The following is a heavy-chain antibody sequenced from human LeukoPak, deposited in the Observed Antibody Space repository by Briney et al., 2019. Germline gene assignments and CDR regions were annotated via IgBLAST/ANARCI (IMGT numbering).Heavy chain of an antibody. CDR3: ARDRYNQVDY. V-gene: IGHV4-38-2*02. J-gene: IGHJ4*02. Sequence: SETLSLTCAVSGYSISSGYYWGWIRQPPGKGLEWIGSIYHSGSTYCNPSLKSRVTISVDTSKNQFSLKLSSVTAADTAVYYCARDRYNQVDYWGQGTLVTVSS. CDR2: IYHSGST. CDR1: GYSISSGYY. D-gene: IGHD5-24*01.